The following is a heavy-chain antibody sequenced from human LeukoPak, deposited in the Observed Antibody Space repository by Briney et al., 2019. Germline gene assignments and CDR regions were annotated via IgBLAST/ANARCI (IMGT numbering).Heavy chain of an antibody. J-gene: IGHJ5*02. CDR1: GFTFEDYA. V-gene: IGHV3-43*02. CDR3: AKDFSGDGKPVVDP. Sequence: LPGGSLRLSCAPSGFTFEDYAMHWVRQAPGKGLQWVSRISGFGRWTYYADSVKGRFTISRDNSKNSLYLQMNSLRSDDTALYYCAKDFSGDGKPVVDPWGQGTLVTVSS. D-gene: IGHD2-21*01. CDR2: ISGFGRWT.